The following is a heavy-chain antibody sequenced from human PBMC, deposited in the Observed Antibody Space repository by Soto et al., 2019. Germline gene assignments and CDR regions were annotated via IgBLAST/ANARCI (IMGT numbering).Heavy chain of an antibody. CDR1: GFTFSNYW. D-gene: IGHD2-15*01. CDR3: ARGDCVGGTCYSLAGSFYYYMDV. V-gene: IGHV3-74*01. CDR2: INNDGSVS. J-gene: IGHJ6*03. Sequence: EVQLVESGGGLVQPGGSLRLSCVASGFTFSNYWMYWVRQAPGEGLVWVSRINNDGSVSSYADSVKGRLTISRDNVKNTLYLKMDSLRAEDTAVYYCARGDCVGGTCYSLAGSFYYYMDVWGKGTRVTVFS.